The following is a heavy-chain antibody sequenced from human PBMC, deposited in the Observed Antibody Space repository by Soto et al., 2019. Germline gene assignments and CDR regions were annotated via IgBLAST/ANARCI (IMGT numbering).Heavy chain of an antibody. CDR3: VRFPFFDPSDQGY. CDR1: LFTARNYW. D-gene: IGHD1-26*01. V-gene: IGHV3-7*01. Sequence: LRVSCACSLFTARNYWMNLARQSPAKELEWVAKMNKDATLQSHVESVKGRFTISRDNAKTSLFLQMNSLRAEDTALYYCVRFPFFDPSDQGYWGQGPMVTSSS. CDR2: MNKDATLQ. J-gene: IGHJ4*02.